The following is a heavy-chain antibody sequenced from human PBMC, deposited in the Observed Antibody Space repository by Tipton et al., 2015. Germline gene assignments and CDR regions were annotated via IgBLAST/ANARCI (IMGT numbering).Heavy chain of an antibody. CDR2: ISHSGNT. D-gene: IGHD3-9*01. V-gene: IGHV4-38-2*01. J-gene: IGHJ4*02. Sequence: TLSLTCAVSAYSISSDYYWGWIRQPPGKGLEWIGSISHSGNTYYNPSLKSRVTISRNTSKNHFSLKLTSVTAADTTVYYCACQDYDSLTRDYQTLDYWGQRTLVTVSS. CDR3: ACQDYDSLTRDYQTLDY. CDR1: AYSISSDYY.